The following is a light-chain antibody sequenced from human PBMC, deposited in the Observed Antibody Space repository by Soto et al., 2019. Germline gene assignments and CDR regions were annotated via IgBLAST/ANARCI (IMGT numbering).Light chain of an antibody. CDR1: SSDVGAYNY. J-gene: IGLJ3*02. CDR3: CSYTTTSTLNWV. V-gene: IGLV2-14*03. Sequence: QSVLTQPASVSGSPGQSITISCTGTSSDVGAYNYVSWYQQHPGKAPKLKIFDVSNRPSGVSNRFSGSKSGITASLTISGLQAEDEADYYCCSYTTTSTLNWVFGGGTKVTVL. CDR2: DVS.